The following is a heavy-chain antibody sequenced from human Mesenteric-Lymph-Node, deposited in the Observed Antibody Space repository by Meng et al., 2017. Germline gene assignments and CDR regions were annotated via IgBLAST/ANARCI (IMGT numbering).Heavy chain of an antibody. Sequence: QVTLQDSGPGLVKPSQTLSLPGTVSGGSVSSGGYYWTWIRQHPGKGLEWFGHIYYSGSTFYNPSLKRRVIISIDTSKNQFSLNLRSVTAADTAVYYCARVSSGWDYFDYWGQGTLVTVSS. CDR1: GGSVSSGGYY. V-gene: IGHV4-31*03. D-gene: IGHD6-19*01. J-gene: IGHJ4*02. CDR3: ARVSSGWDYFDY. CDR2: IYYSGST.